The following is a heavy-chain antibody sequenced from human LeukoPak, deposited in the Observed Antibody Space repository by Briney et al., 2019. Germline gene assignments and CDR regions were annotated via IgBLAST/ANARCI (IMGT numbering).Heavy chain of an antibody. CDR3: ARVRTYSSGWYVDC. J-gene: IGHJ4*02. V-gene: IGHV4-4*07. D-gene: IGHD6-19*01. CDR1: GGSISSYY. CDR2: IYTSGST. Sequence: SETLSLTCTVSGGSISSYYWSWIRQPAGKGLEWIGRIYTSGSTNYNPSLKSRATMSVDTSKNQFSLKLSSVTAADTAVYHCARVRTYSSGWYVDCWGQGTLVTVSS.